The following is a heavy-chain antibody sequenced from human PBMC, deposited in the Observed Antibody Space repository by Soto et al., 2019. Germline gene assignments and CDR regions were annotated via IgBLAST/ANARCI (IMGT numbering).Heavy chain of an antibody. CDR1: GYTFTSYD. J-gene: IGHJ4*02. CDR3: ERGVRTVVTPVY. V-gene: IGHV1-8*01. D-gene: IGHD2-2*01. Sequence: QVQLVQSGAEVKKPGASVKVSCKASGYTFTSYDITWVRQATGQGLEWIGWMNPTSGNTGYAQKFQGRVTMTRKTSINTVYMELSSLTSEDTAVYYCERGVRTVVTPVYWGQGTLVTVSS. CDR2: MNPTSGNT.